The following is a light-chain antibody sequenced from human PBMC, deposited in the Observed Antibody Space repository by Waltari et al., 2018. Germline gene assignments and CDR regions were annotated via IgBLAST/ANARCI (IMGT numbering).Light chain of an antibody. J-gene: IGLJ3*02. CDR2: EVS. Sequence: QSALTQPASVSGSPGQSITLPCTGTSSDIGGYNYVSWYQQHPGKAPQLMFYEVSYRPSGISKRFSGSKSGNTASLTIAGLRSEDEADYYCSSYTGSSLVFGGGTKLTVL. CDR1: SSDIGGYNY. CDR3: SSYTGSSLV. V-gene: IGLV2-14*01.